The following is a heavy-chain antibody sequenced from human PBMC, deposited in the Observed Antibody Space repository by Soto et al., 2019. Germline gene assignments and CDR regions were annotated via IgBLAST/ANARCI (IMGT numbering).Heavy chain of an antibody. D-gene: IGHD3-3*01. Sequence: SETLSLTCTVSGGSISSGGYYLSWIRQHPGKGLEGIWYIYYSGSTYYNPSLKSRVTISVDTSKNQFSLKLSSVTAADTAVYYCARDHRSTDYDFWSGPRSDYYYGMDVWGQGTTVTVSS. J-gene: IGHJ6*02. CDR2: IYYSGST. CDR3: ARDHRSTDYDFWSGPRSDYYYGMDV. V-gene: IGHV4-31*03. CDR1: GGSISSGGYY.